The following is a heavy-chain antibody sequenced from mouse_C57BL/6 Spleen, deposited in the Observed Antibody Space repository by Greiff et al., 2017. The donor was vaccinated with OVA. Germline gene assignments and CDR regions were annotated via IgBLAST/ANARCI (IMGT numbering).Heavy chain of an antibody. V-gene: IGHV1-69*01. CDR3: AREGY. Sequence: QVQLQQPGAELVMPGASVKLSCKASGYTFTSYWMHWVKQRPGQGLEWIGEIDPSDSYTNYNQKFKCKSTLTVDKSSSTAYMQLSSLTSEDSAVYYCAREGYWGQGTTLTVSS. CDR2: IDPSDSYT. J-gene: IGHJ2*01. CDR1: GYTFTSYW.